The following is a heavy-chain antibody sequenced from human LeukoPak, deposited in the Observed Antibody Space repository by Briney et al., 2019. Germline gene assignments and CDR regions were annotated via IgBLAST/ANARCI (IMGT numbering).Heavy chain of an antibody. V-gene: IGHV4-4*07. CDR1: GGSISNYY. J-gene: IGHJ4*02. Sequence: SETLSLTCSVSGGSISNYYWSWIRQPAGKGLECIGRIYSSGSTDYNPSLKSRVTMSVDTSKNQFSLKLSSVTAADTAVYYCARRALGYCSGGSCFDYWGQGTLVTVSS. D-gene: IGHD2-15*01. CDR2: IYSSGST. CDR3: ARRALGYCSGGSCFDY.